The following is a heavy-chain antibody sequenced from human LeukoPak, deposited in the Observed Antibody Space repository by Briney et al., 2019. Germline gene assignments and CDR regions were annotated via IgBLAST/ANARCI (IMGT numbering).Heavy chain of an antibody. CDR3: ARGFHRYNYDSGAYSVY. CDR2: ISSSGSTI. CDR1: GFTFSSYE. V-gene: IGHV3-48*03. D-gene: IGHD3-22*01. J-gene: IGHJ4*02. Sequence: PGGSLRLSCAASGFTFSSYEVNWVRHAPGKGLERVSYISSSGSTIYYADSVKGRFTISRDNAKNSLYLQMNSLRVEDTAVYYCARGFHRYNYDSGAYSVYWGQGTLVTVSS.